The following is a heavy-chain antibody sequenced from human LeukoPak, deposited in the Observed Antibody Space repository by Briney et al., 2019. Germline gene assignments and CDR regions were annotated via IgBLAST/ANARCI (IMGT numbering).Heavy chain of an antibody. Sequence: PGGSLRLSCAASGFTFSSYWMHWVRQAPGKGLEWVSSISSSSSYIYYADSVKGRFTISRDNAKNSLYLQMNSLRAEDTAVYYCARDDSKFYYYMDVWGKGTTVTVSS. V-gene: IGHV3-21*01. J-gene: IGHJ6*03. CDR1: GFTFSSYW. CDR3: ARDDSKFYYYMDV. CDR2: ISSSSSYI. D-gene: IGHD2-21*02.